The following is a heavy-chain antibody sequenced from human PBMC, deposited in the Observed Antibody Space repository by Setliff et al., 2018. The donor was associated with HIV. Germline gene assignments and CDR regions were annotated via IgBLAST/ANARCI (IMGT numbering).Heavy chain of an antibody. CDR1: GYSFTSYW. V-gene: IGHV5-51*01. J-gene: IGHJ2*01. D-gene: IGHD2-2*01. CDR3: ARHGIVVVPAAIPDYWYFDL. CDR2: IYPGDSDT. Sequence: PGESLKISCKGSGYSFTSYWIGWVRQMPGKGLEWMGIIYPGDSDTRYSPSFQGQVTISADKSISTAYLQWSSLKASDTAMYYCARHGIVVVPAAIPDYWYFDLWGRGTLVT.